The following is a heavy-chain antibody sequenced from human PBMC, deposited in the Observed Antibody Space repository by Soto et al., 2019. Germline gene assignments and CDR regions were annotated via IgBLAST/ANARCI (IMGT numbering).Heavy chain of an antibody. Sequence: QLQLQESGPGLVKPSETLSLTCTVSGGSISSSSYYWGWIRQPPGKGLEWIGSIYYSGSTYYNPSLKSRVTISVDTSKNQFSLKLSSVTAADTAVYYCQAPNPYSGSYWGGHYFDYWGQGTLVTVSS. J-gene: IGHJ4*02. V-gene: IGHV4-39*01. CDR2: IYYSGST. CDR3: QAPNPYSGSYWGGHYFDY. CDR1: GGSISSSSYY. D-gene: IGHD1-26*01.